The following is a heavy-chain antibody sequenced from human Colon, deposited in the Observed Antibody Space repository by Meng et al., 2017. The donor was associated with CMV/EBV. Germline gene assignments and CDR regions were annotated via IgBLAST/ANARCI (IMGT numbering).Heavy chain of an antibody. CDR2: IKYDGSET. CDR1: GFNFSNYW. Sequence: GGSLRLSCAASGFNFSNYWRSWVRQAPGKGLEWVANIKYDGSETHYVDSLKGRITISRDNAKNSLFLQINSLRPEDTAVFFCARFGVNKPFDYWGQGTLVTVSS. D-gene: IGHD3-10*01. J-gene: IGHJ4*02. CDR3: ARFGVNKPFDY. V-gene: IGHV3-7*01.